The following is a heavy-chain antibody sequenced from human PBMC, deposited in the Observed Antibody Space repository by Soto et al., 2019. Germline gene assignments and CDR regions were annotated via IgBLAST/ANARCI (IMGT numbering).Heavy chain of an antibody. CDR2: ISSSGSTI. D-gene: IGHD2-8*01. Sequence: GGSLRLSCAASGFTFSSYEMNWVRQAPGKGLEWVSYISSSGSTIYYAESVKGRFTISRDNAKNSLYLQMNSLRAEDTAVYYCARDNGYCTNGVCYYFDYWGQGTLVTVSS. CDR1: GFTFSSYE. CDR3: ARDNGYCTNGVCYYFDY. J-gene: IGHJ4*02. V-gene: IGHV3-48*03.